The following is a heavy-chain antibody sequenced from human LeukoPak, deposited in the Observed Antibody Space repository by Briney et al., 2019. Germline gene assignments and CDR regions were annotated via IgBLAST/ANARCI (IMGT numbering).Heavy chain of an antibody. V-gene: IGHV4-61*02. Sequence: SETLSLTCTVSGGSISSGSYYWSWIRQPAGKGLEWIGRIYTSGSTNYNPSLKSRVTISVDTSKNQFSLKLSSVTAADTAMYYCASPKYDYGDYEEDYWGQGTLVTVSS. J-gene: IGHJ4*02. CDR1: GGSISSGSYY. D-gene: IGHD4-17*01. CDR3: ASPKYDYGDYEEDY. CDR2: IYTSGST.